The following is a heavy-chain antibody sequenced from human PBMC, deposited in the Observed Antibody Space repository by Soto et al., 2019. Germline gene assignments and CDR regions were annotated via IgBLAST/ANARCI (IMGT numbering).Heavy chain of an antibody. CDR3: AKDRPPSNYNYCSGFRGLVDVFDI. Sequence: PGGSLRLSCAASVFTLSYYWMSWVRQAPGKGLEWVANIKEDGSEKYYVDSVKGRFTIPRDNSKNILYLQMNSLRAEDTAVYYCAKDRPPSNYNYCSGFRGLVDVFDIWGQGTMVTVS. CDR1: VFTLSYYW. J-gene: IGHJ3*02. D-gene: IGHD3-22*01. V-gene: IGHV3-7*03. CDR2: IKEDGSEK.